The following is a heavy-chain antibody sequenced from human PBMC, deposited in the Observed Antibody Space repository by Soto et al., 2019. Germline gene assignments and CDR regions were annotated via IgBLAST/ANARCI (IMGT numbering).Heavy chain of an antibody. Sequence: SQTLSLSCAISQDSVSSNIAAWNWIRQSPSRGLEWLGRTYYRSKWYNDYAVSGKSRITINPDTSKNQFSLQLNSVTPEDTAVYYCARDNYSSGWRLYYYYYGMDVWGQGTTVTVSS. D-gene: IGHD6-19*01. J-gene: IGHJ6*02. CDR2: TYYRSKWYN. CDR3: ARDNYSSGWRLYYYYYGMDV. CDR1: QDSVSSNIAA. V-gene: IGHV6-1*01.